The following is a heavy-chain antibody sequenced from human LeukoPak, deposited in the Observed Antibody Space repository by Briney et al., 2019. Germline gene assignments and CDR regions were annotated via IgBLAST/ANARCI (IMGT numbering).Heavy chain of an antibody. D-gene: IGHD2-15*01. CDR3: ARGAFVVSYYYMDV. V-gene: IGHV1-46*01. CDR1: GYTFTSYY. J-gene: IGHJ6*03. Sequence: ASVKVSCKASGYTFTSYYFHWVRQAPGQGLEWMGIVNPTGGSTNYAQKFQGRVTITADKSTDTAFMELSSLRSEDSAVYYCARGAFVVSYYYMDVWGNGTTVIVTS. CDR2: VNPTGGST.